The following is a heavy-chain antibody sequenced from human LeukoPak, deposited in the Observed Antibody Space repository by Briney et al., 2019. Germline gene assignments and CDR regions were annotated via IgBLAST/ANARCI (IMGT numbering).Heavy chain of an antibody. Sequence: SETLSLTCTVSGGSISRYYWSWLRQPPGKGLDWIGNIYYNGSTNYNPSLESRVTISEVMSKKQFSLKLSSVTAADTAVYYCARNRGYSYGAYYYYYGMDVWGQGTTVTVSS. CDR3: ARNRGYSYGAYYYYYGMDV. J-gene: IGHJ6*02. V-gene: IGHV4-59*08. CDR2: IYYNGST. CDR1: GGSISRYY. D-gene: IGHD5-18*01.